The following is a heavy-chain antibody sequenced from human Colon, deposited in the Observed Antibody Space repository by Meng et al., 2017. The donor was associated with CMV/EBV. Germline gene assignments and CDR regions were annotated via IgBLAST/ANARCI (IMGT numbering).Heavy chain of an antibody. CDR3: ARDLRVWFGEFKN. J-gene: IGHJ4*02. CDR2: INPNSGGT. Sequence: VQVVRVWWWGNRPGASVTVSCKASGSTFNGYYMDWERQAPGQGLEWMGWINPNSGGTNYAQKFQGRVTMTRDTSISTAYMELSRLRSDDTAVYYCARDLRVWFGEFKNWGQGTLVTVSS. V-gene: IGHV1-2*02. D-gene: IGHD3-10*01. CDR1: GSTFNGYY.